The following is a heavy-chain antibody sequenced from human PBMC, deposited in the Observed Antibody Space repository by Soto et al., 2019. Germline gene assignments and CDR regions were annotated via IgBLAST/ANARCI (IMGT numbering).Heavy chain of an antibody. Sequence: QVQLVESGGGVVQPGRSLRLSCAVSGFTFSSYGMHWARQAPGKGLEWVAVILKDGSKKNYADSVKGRFTISRDNSKNTVYLQMNSLRAEDTAVYYCVKEGYAGNSVEWFYFDYWGQGTLVTVSS. D-gene: IGHD3-3*01. CDR3: VKEGYAGNSVEWFYFDY. CDR2: ILKDGSKK. J-gene: IGHJ4*02. V-gene: IGHV3-30*18. CDR1: GFTFSSYG.